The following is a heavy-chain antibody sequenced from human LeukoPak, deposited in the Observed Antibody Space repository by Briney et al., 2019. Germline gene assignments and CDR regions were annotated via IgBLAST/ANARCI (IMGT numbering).Heavy chain of an antibody. V-gene: IGHV4-30-2*01. J-gene: IGHJ4*02. CDR3: ARCIATAGTTAFDY. D-gene: IGHD6-13*01. CDR2: IYHSGST. CDR1: GGSISSGGYS. Sequence: SQTLSLTCTVSGGSISSGGYSWSWIRQPPGKGLEWIGYIYHSGSTYYSPSLQSRVTISSDRSKNQFSLKLSSVTAADTAVYYCARCIATAGTTAFDYWGQGTLVTVS.